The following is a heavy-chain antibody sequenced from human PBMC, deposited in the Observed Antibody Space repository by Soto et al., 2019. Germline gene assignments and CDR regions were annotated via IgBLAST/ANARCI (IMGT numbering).Heavy chain of an antibody. CDR2: ISWNSGSI. D-gene: IGHD2-2*01. V-gene: IGHV3-9*01. Sequence: GGSLRLSCAASGFTFDDYAMHWVRQAPGKGLEWVSGISWNSGSIGYADSVKGRFTISRDNAKNSLYLQMNSLRAEDTALYYCAKDGPQRVNYYFYMDVWGKGTTVTVSS. CDR1: GFTFDDYA. CDR3: AKDGPQRVNYYFYMDV. J-gene: IGHJ6*03.